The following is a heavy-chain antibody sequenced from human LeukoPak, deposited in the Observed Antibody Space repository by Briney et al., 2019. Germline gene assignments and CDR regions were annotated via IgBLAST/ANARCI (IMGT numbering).Heavy chain of an antibody. CDR1: GFTFSSYA. J-gene: IGHJ6*02. CDR2: ISYDGSNK. CDR3: ASRYSSSWFLSYYYGMDV. V-gene: IGHV3-30*04. Sequence: GGSLRLSCAASGFTFSSYAMHWVRQAPGKGLEWVAVISYDGSNKYYADSVKGRFTISRDNSKNTLYLQMNSLRAEDTAVYYCASRYSSSWFLSYYYGMDVWGQGTTVTVSS. D-gene: IGHD6-13*01.